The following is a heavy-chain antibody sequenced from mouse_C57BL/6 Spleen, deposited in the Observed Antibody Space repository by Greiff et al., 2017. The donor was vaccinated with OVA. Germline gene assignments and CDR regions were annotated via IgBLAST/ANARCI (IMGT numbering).Heavy chain of an antibody. D-gene: IGHD1-1*01. CDR1: GFTFSDYG. V-gene: IGHV5-17*01. CDR2: ISSGSSTI. J-gene: IGHJ3*01. CDR3: ARPHYYGSSPAWFAC. Sequence: EVQRVESGGGLVKPGGSLKLSCAASGFTFSDYGMHWVRQAPEKGLEWVAYISSGSSTIYYADTVKGRFTISRDNAKNTLFLQMTSLRSEDTAMYYCARPHYYGSSPAWFACWGQGTLVTVSA.